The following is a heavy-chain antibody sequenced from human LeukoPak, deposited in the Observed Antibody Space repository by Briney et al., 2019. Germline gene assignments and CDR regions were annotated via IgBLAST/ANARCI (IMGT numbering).Heavy chain of an antibody. CDR2: IYYSGST. D-gene: IGHD3-22*01. Sequence: SETLSLTCTVSGGSISSGDYYWSWIRQPPGKGLEWIGYIYYSGSTNYNPSLKSRVTISVDTSKNQFSLKLSSVTAADTAVYYCARATPTKSYYYDSSGYYGLDYWGQGTLVTVSS. CDR3: ARATPTKSYYYDSSGYYGLDY. J-gene: IGHJ4*02. V-gene: IGHV4-61*08. CDR1: GGSISSGDYY.